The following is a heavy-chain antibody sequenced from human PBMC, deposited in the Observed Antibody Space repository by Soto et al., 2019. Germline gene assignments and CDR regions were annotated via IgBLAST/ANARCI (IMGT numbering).Heavy chain of an antibody. CDR3: ARARFWSGSYYYYYMDV. V-gene: IGHV3-48*01. CDR1: GFSFSSYI. J-gene: IGHJ6*03. D-gene: IGHD3-3*01. CDR2: ISGSGSTI. Sequence: GGSLRLSCAASGFSFSSYIMIWVHQAPGKGLEWVSYISGSGSTIYYADSVKGRFTISRDNAKNSLYLQMNSLRAEDTAVYYWARARFWSGSYYYYYMDVWGKGTTVTVSS.